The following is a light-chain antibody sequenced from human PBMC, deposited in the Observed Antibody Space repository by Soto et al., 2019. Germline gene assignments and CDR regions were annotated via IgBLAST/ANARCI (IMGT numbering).Light chain of an antibody. J-gene: IGKJ1*01. CDR1: QSVGSYY. V-gene: IGKV3-20*01. CDR3: HQYAGSPWT. Sequence: EIVLTQSPGTLSLSPGERVTLSCRASQSVGSYYLAWYQHKPGQAPRLLIYGASSRATGISDRFSGSGSGTDFTLTISRLEPEDFAVYYCHQYAGSPWTFGQGTKVEIK. CDR2: GAS.